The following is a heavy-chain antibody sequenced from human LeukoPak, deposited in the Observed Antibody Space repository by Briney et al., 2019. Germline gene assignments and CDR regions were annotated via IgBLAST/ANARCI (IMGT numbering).Heavy chain of an antibody. D-gene: IGHD6-13*01. Sequence: PGRSLRLSCAASGFTFDGYAMHWVRQAPGKGLEWVSGISWNSGSIGYADSVKGRFTISRDNAKNSLYLQMNSLRAEDTALYYCAKGYGSSWYSYYFDYWGQGTLVTVSS. CDR2: ISWNSGSI. CDR3: AKGYGSSWYSYYFDY. V-gene: IGHV3-9*01. CDR1: GFTFDGYA. J-gene: IGHJ4*02.